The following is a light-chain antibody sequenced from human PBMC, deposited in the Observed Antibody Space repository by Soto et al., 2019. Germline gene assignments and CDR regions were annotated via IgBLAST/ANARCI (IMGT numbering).Light chain of an antibody. Sequence: EIVLTQSPGTLSLSPGERATLSCRASQTISRSYLAWYQQKPGQAPRLLIYGASSRATGIPDRFSGRDSGTDFTLTISRLEPEDLAVYFCQLCGSSPQTFGQGTKVEIK. CDR1: QTISRSY. J-gene: IGKJ1*01. CDR3: QLCGSSPQT. V-gene: IGKV3-20*01. CDR2: GAS.